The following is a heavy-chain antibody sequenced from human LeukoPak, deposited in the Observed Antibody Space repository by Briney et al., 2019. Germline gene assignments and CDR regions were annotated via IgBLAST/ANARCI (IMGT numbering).Heavy chain of an antibody. D-gene: IGHD5-12*01. CDR2: ISGSGYST. J-gene: IGHJ4*02. V-gene: IGHV3-23*01. CDR1: GYTFSSYA. CDR3: AKEAGYSGYDYPDY. Sequence: PGGSLTLSCAASGYTFSSYAMSGVRQAPGKGLEWVSAISGSGYSTYYADSVKCRFTISRDNSKNTLYLQMNSLRAEDTAVYYCAKEAGYSGYDYPDYWGQGTLVTVSS.